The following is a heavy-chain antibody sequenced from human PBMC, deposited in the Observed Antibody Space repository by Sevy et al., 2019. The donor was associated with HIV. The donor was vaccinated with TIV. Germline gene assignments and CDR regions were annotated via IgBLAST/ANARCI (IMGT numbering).Heavy chain of an antibody. CDR1: GFTFSNYA. Sequence: GGSLRLSCAASGFTFSNYAMSWVRQAPGKGLEWVSLISASGETTYYADSVKGRFTISRDNSKNTLYLQMNSLRAEDTAIYYCATNWQLDDWGQGTLVTVSS. V-gene: IGHV3-23*01. J-gene: IGHJ4*02. CDR3: ATNWQLDD. CDR2: ISASGETT. D-gene: IGHD6-13*01.